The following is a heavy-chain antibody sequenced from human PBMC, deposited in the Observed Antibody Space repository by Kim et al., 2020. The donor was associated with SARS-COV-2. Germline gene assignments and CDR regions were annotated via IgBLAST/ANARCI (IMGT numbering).Heavy chain of an antibody. CDR3: ARDAVLEWLLLNAGYYYYGMDV. Sequence: GGSLRLSCAASGFTFSSYEMNWVRQAPGKGLEWVSYISSSGSTIYYADSVKGRFTISRDNAKNSLYLQMNSLRAEDTAVYYCARDAVLEWLLLNAGYYYYGMDVWGQGTTVTVSS. D-gene: IGHD3-3*02. CDR2: ISSSGSTI. V-gene: IGHV3-48*03. J-gene: IGHJ6*02. CDR1: GFTFSSYE.